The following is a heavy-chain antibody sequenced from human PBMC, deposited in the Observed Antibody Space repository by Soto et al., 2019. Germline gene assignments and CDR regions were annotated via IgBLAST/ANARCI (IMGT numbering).Heavy chain of an antibody. CDR2: ISGSGGST. D-gene: IGHD2-2*01. CDR3: AKGGYCRRTTCPSYYYYYMDV. CDR1: GFTFGSYA. Sequence: GGSLRLSCAASGFTFGSYAMSWVRQAPGKGLEWVAAISGSGGSTYYADSVRGRFTISRDNSKNTLYLQLNSLRAEDTAVYYCAKGGYCRRTTCPSYYYYYMDVWGRRTTVTVSS. V-gene: IGHV3-23*01. J-gene: IGHJ6*03.